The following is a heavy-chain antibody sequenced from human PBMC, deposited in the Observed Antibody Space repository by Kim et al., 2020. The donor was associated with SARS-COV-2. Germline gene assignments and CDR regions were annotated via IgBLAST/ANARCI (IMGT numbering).Heavy chain of an antibody. Sequence: SETLSLTCTVSGGSISSGGYYWSWIRQHPGKGLEWIGYIYYSGSTYYNPSLKSRVTISVDTSKNQFSLKLSSVTAADTAVYYCARAPAGIFGVVRQFDYWGQGTLVTVSS. CDR2: IYYSGST. J-gene: IGHJ4*02. V-gene: IGHV4-31*03. CDR3: ARAPAGIFGVVRQFDY. D-gene: IGHD3-3*01. CDR1: GGSISSGGYY.